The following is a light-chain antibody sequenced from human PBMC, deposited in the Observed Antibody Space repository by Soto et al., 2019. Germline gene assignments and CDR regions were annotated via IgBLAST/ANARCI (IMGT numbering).Light chain of an antibody. Sequence: EIVLTQSPATLSLSPGERATLSCRASQSFISYLAWYQQKPGQAPPLLIYYASNRATGIPARLSGSGAGTDFTLTISSLEPEDFAVYYCQQRSNWPPSTFGQGTRLEIK. CDR2: YAS. V-gene: IGKV3-11*01. CDR3: QQRSNWPPST. J-gene: IGKJ5*01. CDR1: QSFISY.